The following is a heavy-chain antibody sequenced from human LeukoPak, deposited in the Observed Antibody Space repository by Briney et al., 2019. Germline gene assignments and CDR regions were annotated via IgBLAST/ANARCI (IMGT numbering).Heavy chain of an antibody. J-gene: IGHJ4*02. V-gene: IGHV3-53*01. CDR1: GLTFSDNY. D-gene: IGHD1-7*01. Sequence: WGSLRLSCAASGLTFSDNYFSWVRQAPGKGLEWVSVIYSSGTTSYADSVKGRFTISRDNSKNTLYLQMNSLRVEDTAVYYCARGLNGNYDYWGQGTLVTVSS. CDR2: IYSSGTT. CDR3: ARGLNGNYDY.